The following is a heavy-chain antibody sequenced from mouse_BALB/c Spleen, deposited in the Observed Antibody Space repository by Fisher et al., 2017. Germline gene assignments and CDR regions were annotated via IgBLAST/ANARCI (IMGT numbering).Heavy chain of an antibody. Sequence: GRFTISRDNPKNNLYLQMSSLKSEDTAMYYCARQRDYYGFGDYWGQGTSVTVSS. CDR3: ARQRDYYGFGDY. D-gene: IGHD1-2*01. V-gene: IGHV5-12-1*01. J-gene: IGHJ4*01.